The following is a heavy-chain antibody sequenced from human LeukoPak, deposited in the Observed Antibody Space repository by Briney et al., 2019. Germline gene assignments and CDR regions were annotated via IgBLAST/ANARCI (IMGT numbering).Heavy chain of an antibody. CDR3: ARVTPPTGYSSGWYERTYAFDI. D-gene: IGHD6-19*01. J-gene: IGHJ3*02. CDR1: GFTFSSYS. CDR2: ISSSSSYI. Sequence: GGSLRLTCAASGFTFSSYSMNWVRQAPGKGLEGVSSISSSSSYIYYADSVKGRFTISRDNAKNSLYLQMISLRAEDTAVYYCARVTPPTGYSSGWYERTYAFDIWGQGTMVTVSS. V-gene: IGHV3-21*01.